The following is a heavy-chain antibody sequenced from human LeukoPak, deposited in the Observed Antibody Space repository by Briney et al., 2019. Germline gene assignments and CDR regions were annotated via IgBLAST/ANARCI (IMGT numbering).Heavy chain of an antibody. J-gene: IGHJ5*02. D-gene: IGHD2-2*01. Sequence: GVSLRLSCAASGFRLSDYDMNWVRQAPGKGLEWVSSISTGSRYIYYAYSVKGRFTISRDDAKNSLYLQMDYLRAEDTAVYYCARADCSGSTCYLRRSWFDPWGQGTLVTVSS. CDR3: ARADCSGSTCYLRRSWFDP. V-gene: IGHV3-21*01. CDR2: ISTGSRYI. CDR1: GFRLSDYD.